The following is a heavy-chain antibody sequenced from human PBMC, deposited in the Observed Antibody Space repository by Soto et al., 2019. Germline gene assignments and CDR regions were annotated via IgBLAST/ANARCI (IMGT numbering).Heavy chain of an antibody. Sequence: GGSLRLSCAASGFTFSSYGMHWVRQAPGKGLEWVAVISYDGSNKYYADSVKGRFTISRDNSKNTLYLQMNSLRAEDTAVYYCAKGGYSGYAKTPYYYYGMDVWGQGTTVTVSS. CDR2: ISYDGSNK. V-gene: IGHV3-30*18. J-gene: IGHJ6*02. CDR3: AKGGYSGYAKTPYYYYGMDV. D-gene: IGHD5-12*01. CDR1: GFTFSSYG.